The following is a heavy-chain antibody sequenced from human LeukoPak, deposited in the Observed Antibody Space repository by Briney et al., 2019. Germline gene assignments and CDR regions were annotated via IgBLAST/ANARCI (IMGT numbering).Heavy chain of an antibody. J-gene: IGHJ4*02. CDR2: IYRSGST. Sequence: PGGSLRLSCAASGFNVSNDYMTWVRQAPGKGLEWVSLIYRSGSTYYADSVKGRFTISRDNSKNTLYLQVNSLRAEDTAVYYCARRGDGGRSFDYWGQGTLVTVSS. D-gene: IGHD4-23*01. V-gene: IGHV3-53*01. CDR3: ARRGDGGRSFDY. CDR1: GFNVSNDY.